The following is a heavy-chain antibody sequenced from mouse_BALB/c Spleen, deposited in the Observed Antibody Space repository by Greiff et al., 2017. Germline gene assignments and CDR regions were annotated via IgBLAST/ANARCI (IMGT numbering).Heavy chain of an antibody. Sequence: EVQRVESGGGLVQPGGSRKLSCAASGFTFSSFGMHWVRQAPEKGLEWVAYISSGSSTIYYADTVKGRFTISRDNPKNTLFLQMTSLRSEDTAMYYCAREGVYYGSSYFDYWGQGTTLTVSS. D-gene: IGHD1-1*01. J-gene: IGHJ2*01. CDR2: ISSGSSTI. V-gene: IGHV5-17*02. CDR1: GFTFSSFG. CDR3: AREGVYYGSSYFDY.